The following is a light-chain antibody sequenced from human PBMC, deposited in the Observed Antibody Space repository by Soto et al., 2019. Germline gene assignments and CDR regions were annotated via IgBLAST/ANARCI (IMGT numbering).Light chain of an antibody. CDR3: QQANSFPLT. CDR2: GAS. CDR1: QGISRW. Sequence: DIQMTQSPSTLSASVGDRVTTTCRASQGISRWLAWYQQRPGKAPELLIYGASSLQSGVPSRFSGSGSGTDFTLTISSLQPEDFATYYCQQANSFPLTFGQGTRLEIK. V-gene: IGKV1-12*01. J-gene: IGKJ5*01.